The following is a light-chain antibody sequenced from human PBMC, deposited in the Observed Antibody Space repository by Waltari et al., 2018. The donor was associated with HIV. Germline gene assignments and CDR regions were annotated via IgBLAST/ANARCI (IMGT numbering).Light chain of an antibody. CDR2: DVS. J-gene: IGLJ2*01. V-gene: IGLV2-18*02. CDR3: SSFTTSVTVV. CDR1: SSPVGTSHP. Sequence: QSALTHPPSVSGSLRPSVTISCTGTSSPVGTSHPVSWYQQSPGTAPKLMIYDVSTRPSGVPERCSGSKSGNTASLTISGLQAEDEADYYCSSFTTSVTVVFGGGTKLTVL.